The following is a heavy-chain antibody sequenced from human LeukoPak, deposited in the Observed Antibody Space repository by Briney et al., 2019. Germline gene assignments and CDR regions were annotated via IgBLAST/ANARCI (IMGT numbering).Heavy chain of an antibody. J-gene: IGHJ5*02. CDR1: GGSVSSSNYY. CDR3: ARLAVVGTKWFDP. CDR2: IYYSGST. V-gene: IGHV4-61*01. Sequence: SETLSLTCTVSGGSVSSSNYYWSWIRQPPGKGLEWIGYIYYSGSTNYNPSLKSRITISADTSKNQFSLKLSSVIAADTAVYYCARLAVVGTKWFDPWGQGTLVTVSS. D-gene: IGHD6-19*01.